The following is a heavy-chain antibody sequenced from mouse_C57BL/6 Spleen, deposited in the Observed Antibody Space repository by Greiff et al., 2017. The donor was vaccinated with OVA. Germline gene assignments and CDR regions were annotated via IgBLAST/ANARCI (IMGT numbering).Heavy chain of an antibody. D-gene: IGHD2-4*01. CDR1: GFTFSDAW. CDR3: TNYEYEYYYAMDY. Sequence: EVKLVESGGGLVQPGGSMKLSCAASGFTFSDAWMDWVRQSPEKGLEWVAEIRNKANNHATYYAESVKGRFTISRDDSKSSVYLQMNSLRAEDAGIYYCTNYEYEYYYAMDYWGQGTSVTVSS. J-gene: IGHJ4*01. V-gene: IGHV6-6*01. CDR2: IRNKANNHAT.